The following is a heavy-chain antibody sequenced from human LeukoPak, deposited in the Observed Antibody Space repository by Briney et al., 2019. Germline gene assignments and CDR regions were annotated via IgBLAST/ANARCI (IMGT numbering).Heavy chain of an antibody. D-gene: IGHD3-10*01. Sequence: GESLKISCKGSGDSFTNHWIGWVRQMPGKGLEWMGIIYPGDSDTRYSPSFQGQVTISADKSISTAYLQWSSLKASDTAMYYCASGSGSYLGAFDIWGQGTMVTVSS. V-gene: IGHV5-51*01. CDR2: IYPGDSDT. CDR1: GDSFTNHW. J-gene: IGHJ3*02. CDR3: ASGSGSYLGAFDI.